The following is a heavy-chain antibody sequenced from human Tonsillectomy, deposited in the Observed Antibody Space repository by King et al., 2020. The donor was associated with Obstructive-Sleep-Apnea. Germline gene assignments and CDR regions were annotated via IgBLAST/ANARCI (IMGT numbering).Heavy chain of an antibody. D-gene: IGHD3-9*01. J-gene: IGHJ4*02. Sequence: VQLVESGGGLVQPGGSLRLSCAASGFTFSSYAMNWVRQAPGKGLEWVSGISGSGGSTYYADSVKGRFTVSRDNSKNTLYVQMNSLRVEDTAVYYWAKAPYDILTGADFWGQGTLVTVSS. V-gene: IGHV3-23*04. CDR3: AKAPYDILTGADF. CDR1: GFTFSSYA. CDR2: ISGSGGST.